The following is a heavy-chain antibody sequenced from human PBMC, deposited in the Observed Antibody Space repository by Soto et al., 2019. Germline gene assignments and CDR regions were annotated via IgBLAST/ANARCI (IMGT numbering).Heavy chain of an antibody. CDR3: ARGRIQLWLFPWFDP. D-gene: IGHD5-18*01. V-gene: IGHV4-34*01. Sequence: QVQLQQWGAGLLKPSETLSLTCAVYGGSFSGYYWSWIRQPPGKGLEWLGEINHSGSTNYNPSLKSRVTISVDTSKNQFSLKLSSVTAADTAVYYCARGRIQLWLFPWFDPWGQGTLVTVSS. CDR2: INHSGST. J-gene: IGHJ5*02. CDR1: GGSFSGYY.